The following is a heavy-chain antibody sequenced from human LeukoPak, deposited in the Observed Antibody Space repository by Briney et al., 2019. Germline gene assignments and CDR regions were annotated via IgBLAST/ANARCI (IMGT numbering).Heavy chain of an antibody. CDR3: ATFGSSSGYYYYGMDV. Sequence: SETLSLTCAVYGGSFSGYYWSWIRQTPGKGLEWIGEINHSGSTNYNPSLKSRVTISVDTSKNQFSLKLSSVTAADTAVYYCATFGSSSGYYYYGMDVWGQETTVTVSS. D-gene: IGHD6-6*01. V-gene: IGHV4-34*01. J-gene: IGHJ6*02. CDR2: INHSGST. CDR1: GGSFSGYY.